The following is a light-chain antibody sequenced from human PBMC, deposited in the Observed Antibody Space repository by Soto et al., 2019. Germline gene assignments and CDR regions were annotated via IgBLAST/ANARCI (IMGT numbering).Light chain of an antibody. V-gene: IGLV2-14*01. Sequence: QSALTQPASVSGSPGQSITISCTGTSSDVGGYNYVSWYQQHPGKAPKLMIYEVNSRPSGVSNRFSGSKSGNTASLTISGLQAEDEAEYFCSSYAGRRTLCVFGTGDKVPXL. CDR2: EVN. CDR1: SSDVGGYNY. J-gene: IGLJ1*01. CDR3: SSYAGRRTLCV.